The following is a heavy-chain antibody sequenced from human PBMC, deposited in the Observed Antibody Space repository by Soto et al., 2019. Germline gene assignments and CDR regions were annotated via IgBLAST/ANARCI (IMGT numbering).Heavy chain of an antibody. J-gene: IGHJ4*02. CDR3: ARGAPLEGSYYFDY. D-gene: IGHD1-26*01. V-gene: IGHV1-69*13. CDR2: IIPIFGTA. CDR1: GGPFSSYA. Sequence: SLKVSCKSSGGPFSSYAISWVRQAPGQGLEWMGGIIPIFGTANYAQKFQGRVTITADESTSTAYMELSSLRSEDTAVYYCARGAPLEGSYYFDYWGQGTLVTVSS.